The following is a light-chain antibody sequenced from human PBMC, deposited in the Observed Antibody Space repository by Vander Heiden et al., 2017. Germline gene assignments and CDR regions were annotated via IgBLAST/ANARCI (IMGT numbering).Light chain of an antibody. CDR2: GKN. Sequence: SSELTQDPAVSVALGQTVRLTCQGDSPRSYYASWYQQKPGQAPVLVIYGKNNRPSGIPDRFSGASSGNTASLTITGAQAEDEADYYCNSRDSSGNHPFGGGTKLTVL. J-gene: IGLJ2*01. V-gene: IGLV3-19*01. CDR3: NSRDSSGNHP. CDR1: SPRSYY.